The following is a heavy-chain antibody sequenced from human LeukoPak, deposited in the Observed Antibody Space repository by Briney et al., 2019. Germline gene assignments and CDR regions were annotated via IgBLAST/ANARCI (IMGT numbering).Heavy chain of an antibody. Sequence: GGSLRLSCVASGFTFSSYGIHWVRQAPGKGLEWVAFIRYDGSNKYYADSVKGRFTISRDNSKNTVYLQMNSLRAEDTAVYYCARDRDYYDSSGYYCGYWGQGTLVTVSS. CDR3: ARDRDYYDSSGYYCGY. J-gene: IGHJ4*02. D-gene: IGHD3-22*01. CDR2: IRYDGSNK. V-gene: IGHV3-30*02. CDR1: GFTFSSYG.